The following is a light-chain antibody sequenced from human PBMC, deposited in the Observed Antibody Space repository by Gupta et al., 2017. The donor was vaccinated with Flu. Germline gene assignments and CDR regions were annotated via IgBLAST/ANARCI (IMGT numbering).Light chain of an antibody. CDR2: YAS. V-gene: IGKV6-21*01. CDR3: HQSSSLPYS. CDR1: QSIGSS. J-gene: IGKJ2*03. Sequence: EIVLTQSPDFQSVTTKEKVTITCRASQSIGSSLHWYQQKPDQSPNLLITYASQSFSGVPSMFIGSGSGTYFPLTLDSLDAEDAATYYCHQSSSLPYSFGQGTKLEIK.